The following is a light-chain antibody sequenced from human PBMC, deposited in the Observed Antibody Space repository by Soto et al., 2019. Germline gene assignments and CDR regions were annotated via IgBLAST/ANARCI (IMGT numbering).Light chain of an antibody. J-gene: IGKJ1*01. Sequence: EIVLTQSPATLSLSPGERATLSCRASQSISSNLAWYQQKPGQAPRLLIYDASNRAAGIPARFSGSGSGTDFTLTISSLEPEDIAVYYCQQRTNWSPSWTFGQGTKVEIK. CDR2: DAS. CDR3: QQRTNWSPSWT. CDR1: QSISSN. V-gene: IGKV3-11*01.